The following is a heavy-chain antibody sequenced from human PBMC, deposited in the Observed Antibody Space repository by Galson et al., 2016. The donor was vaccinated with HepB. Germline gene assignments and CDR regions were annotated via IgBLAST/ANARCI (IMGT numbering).Heavy chain of an antibody. CDR2: LSHDGSSK. D-gene: IGHD6-6*01. J-gene: IGHJ4*02. CDR3: ARESEQLVAFDY. CDR1: GFTFSSYA. Sequence: SLRLSCAASGFTFSSYAMHRVRQAPGKGLEWVAVLSHDGSSKFYADSVTGRFTISGDNSKNTVYLQMNSLRIEDTAVYYCARESEQLVAFDYWGQGTLVTVSS. V-gene: IGHV3-30-3*01.